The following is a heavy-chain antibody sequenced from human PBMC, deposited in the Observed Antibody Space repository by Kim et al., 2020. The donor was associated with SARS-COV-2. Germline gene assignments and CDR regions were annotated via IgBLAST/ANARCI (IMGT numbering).Heavy chain of an antibody. D-gene: IGHD4-4*01. CDR2: KT. Sequence: KTKYSPTFQGRVTITRDTSANTAYMDLRSLTFEDTAIYYCARDMNPTVYDYWGQGTLVTVSS. CDR3: ARDMNPTVYDY. V-gene: IGHV1-3*01. J-gene: IGHJ4*02.